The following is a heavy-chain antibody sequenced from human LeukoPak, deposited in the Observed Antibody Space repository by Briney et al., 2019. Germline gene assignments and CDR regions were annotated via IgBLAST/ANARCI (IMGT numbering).Heavy chain of an antibody. CDR2: INPNSGGT. D-gene: IGHD6-25*01. Sequence: GASVKVSCKASGYTFTDYYMHWVRQAPGQGLEWMGWINPNSGGTNYAQKSQGRVTMTTDTSISTAYMEVSRLRSDDTAVYYCARVRIGQRLDKYYYYAMDVWGQGTTVTVSS. CDR1: GYTFTDYY. J-gene: IGHJ6*02. V-gene: IGHV1-2*02. CDR3: ARVRIGQRLDKYYYYAMDV.